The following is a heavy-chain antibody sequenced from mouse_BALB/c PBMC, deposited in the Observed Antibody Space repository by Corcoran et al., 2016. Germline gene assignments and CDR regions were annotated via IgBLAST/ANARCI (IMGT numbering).Heavy chain of an antibody. V-gene: IGHV14-3*02. CDR1: GFNIKDTY. CDR2: IDPANGNT. Sequence: EVQLQQSGAELVKPGASVKLSCTASGFNIKDTYMHWVKQRPEQGLEWIGRIDPANGNTKYDPKFQGKATITADTSSNTAYLQLSSLTSEDTAVYYCASSWDVDYCGQGTTLTVSS. D-gene: IGHD4-1*01. J-gene: IGHJ2*01. CDR3: ASSWDVDY.